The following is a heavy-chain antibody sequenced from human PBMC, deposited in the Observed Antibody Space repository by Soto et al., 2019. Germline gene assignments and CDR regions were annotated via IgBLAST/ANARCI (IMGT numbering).Heavy chain of an antibody. J-gene: IGHJ6*02. V-gene: IGHV3-23*01. D-gene: IGHD5-18*01. Sequence: GGSLRLSCAASGFTFSSYAMSWVRQAPGKGLEWVSAISGSGGSTYYADSVKGRFTISRDNSKNTLYLQMNSLRAEDTAVYYCANGFSGGLGGHRWGGGYYYYYGMDVWGQGTTVTVSS. CDR3: ANGFSGGLGGHRWGGGYYYYYGMDV. CDR1: GFTFSSYA. CDR2: ISGSGGST.